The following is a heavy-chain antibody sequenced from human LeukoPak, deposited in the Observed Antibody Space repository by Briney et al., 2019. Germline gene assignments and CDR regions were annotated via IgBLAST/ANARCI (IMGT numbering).Heavy chain of an antibody. CDR1: GGSISSSSYH. V-gene: IGHV4-39*01. CDR3: ARHAEVVPASIPLLDFDY. CDR2: IYYSGST. J-gene: IGHJ4*02. Sequence: PSETLSLTCTVSGGSISSSSYHWGWIRQPPGKGLEWIGSIYYSGSTYYNPSLKSRVTISVDTSKNQISLKLSSVTAADTAVYYCARHAEVVPASIPLLDFDYWGQGTLVTVSS. D-gene: IGHD2-2*01.